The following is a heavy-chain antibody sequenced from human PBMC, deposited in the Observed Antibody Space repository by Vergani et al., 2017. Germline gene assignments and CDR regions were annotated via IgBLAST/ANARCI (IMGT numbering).Heavy chain of an antibody. J-gene: IGHJ5*02. Sequence: QVQLVQSGAEVKKPGSSVKVSCKASGGTFSSYAISWVLQAPGQGLEWMGGIIPIFGTANYAQKFQGRVTITADESTSTAYMELSSLRSEDTAVYYCAREETRAGDNWFDPWGQGTLVTVSS. CDR3: AREETRAGDNWFDP. D-gene: IGHD3-10*01. CDR2: IIPIFGTA. CDR1: GGTFSSYA. V-gene: IGHV1-69*12.